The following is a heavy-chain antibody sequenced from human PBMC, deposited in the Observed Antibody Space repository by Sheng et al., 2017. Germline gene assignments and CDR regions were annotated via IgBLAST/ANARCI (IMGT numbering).Heavy chain of an antibody. V-gene: IGHV3-23*04. Sequence: EVQLVGVWGEPWYSRGGSLRLSCAASGFTFSSYAMSWVRQAPGKGLEWVSCISGTGATTYYADSVKGRFTISRDNSKNTLSLQMHSLRAEDTAVYYCAKEGALPAIMSSLDCWGQGTLVTVSS. D-gene: IGHD2-2*01. CDR1: GFTFSSYA. CDR3: AKEGALPAIMSSLDC. J-gene: IGHJ4*02. CDR2: ISGTGATT.